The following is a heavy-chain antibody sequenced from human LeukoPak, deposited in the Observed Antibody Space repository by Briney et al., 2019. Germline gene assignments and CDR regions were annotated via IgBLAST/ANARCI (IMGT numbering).Heavy chain of an antibody. D-gene: IGHD5-24*01. CDR3: AGTREMATIAPFDY. J-gene: IGHJ4*02. V-gene: IGHV1-69*05. CDR2: IIPIFGTA. CDR1: GGTFSSYA. Sequence: ASVKVSCKASGGTFSSYAISWVRQAPGQGLEWMGRIIPIFGTANYAQKFQGKVTITTDESTSTAYMELSSLRSEDTAVYYCAGTREMATIAPFDYWGQGTLVTVSS.